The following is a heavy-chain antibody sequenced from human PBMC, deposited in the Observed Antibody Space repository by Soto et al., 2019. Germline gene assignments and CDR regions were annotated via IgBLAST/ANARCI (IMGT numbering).Heavy chain of an antibody. CDR1: GFTFSSYG. D-gene: IGHD3-22*01. CDR2: ISYDGSNK. CDR3: AKTYYYDSSGYLYYYYGMDV. V-gene: IGHV3-30*18. Sequence: GGSLRLSCAASGFTFSSYGMHWVRQAPGKGLEWVAVISYDGSNKYYADSVKGRFTISRDNSKNTLYLQMNSLRAEDTAVYYCAKTYYYDSSGYLYYYYGMDVWGQGTTVTVSS. J-gene: IGHJ6*02.